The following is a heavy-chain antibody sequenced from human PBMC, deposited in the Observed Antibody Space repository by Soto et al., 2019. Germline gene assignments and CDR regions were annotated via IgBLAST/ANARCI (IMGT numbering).Heavy chain of an antibody. V-gene: IGHV4-39*07. CDR2: IYYSGST. CDR3: ARVVGAGVGFTIFGVLAFDP. J-gene: IGHJ5*02. Sequence: PSETLSLTCTVSGGSISSSSYYWGWIRQPPGKGLEWIGSIYYSGSTYYNPSLKSRVTISVDTSKNQFSLKLSSVTAADTAVYYCARVVGAGVGFTIFGVLAFDPWGQGTLVTVSS. CDR1: GGSISSSSYY. D-gene: IGHD3-3*01.